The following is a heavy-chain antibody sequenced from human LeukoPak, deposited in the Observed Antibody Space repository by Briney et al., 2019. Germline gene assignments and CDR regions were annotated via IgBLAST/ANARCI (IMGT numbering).Heavy chain of an antibody. CDR1: GYSISSGYY. D-gene: IGHD4-23*01. CDR2: IYHSGST. Sequence: SETLSLTCAVSGYSISSGYYWGWIRQHPGKGLEWIGSIYHSGSTYYNPSLKSRVTISVDTSKNQFSLKLSSVTAADTAVYYCAIHRPPKGVTPGFDYWGQGTLVTVSS. V-gene: IGHV4-38-2*01. J-gene: IGHJ4*02. CDR3: AIHRPPKGVTPGFDY.